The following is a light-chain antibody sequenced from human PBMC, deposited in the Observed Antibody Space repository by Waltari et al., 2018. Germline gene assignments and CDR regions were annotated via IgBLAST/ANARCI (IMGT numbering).Light chain of an antibody. Sequence: QPILTQSPSASGTPGQRVTISCSGSNSNIGRNAVNWYQQLPGTAPKLLIYSNNQRRAGVPDRFSASNAGTSASLSISGLQSEDEADYYCATWDGSLNCRVFGGGTKLTVL. V-gene: IGLV1-44*01. CDR2: SNN. J-gene: IGLJ3*02. CDR3: ATWDGSLNCRV. CDR1: NSNIGRNA.